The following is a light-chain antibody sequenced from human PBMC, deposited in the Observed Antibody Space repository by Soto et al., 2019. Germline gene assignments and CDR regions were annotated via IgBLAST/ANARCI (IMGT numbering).Light chain of an antibody. CDR2: GAS. Sequence: EIVFTQSPGTLSLSPGERATLSCRASQSVSSSHLAWYQQKPGQAPRLIVYGASTRANGIPDRFSGSGSGTDLTLTISRLEPEDFAVYYCQQYGTSPTWTFGQGTKVDIK. V-gene: IGKV3-20*01. CDR3: QQYGTSPTWT. J-gene: IGKJ1*01. CDR1: QSVSSSH.